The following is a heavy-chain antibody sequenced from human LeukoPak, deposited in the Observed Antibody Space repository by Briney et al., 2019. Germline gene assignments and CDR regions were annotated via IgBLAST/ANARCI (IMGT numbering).Heavy chain of an antibody. CDR1: GDSISSSSSY. D-gene: IGHD6-6*01. J-gene: IGHJ4*02. CDR3: ARRRVAARPIDY. CDR2: IYYSGST. Sequence: SETLSLTCSVSGDSISSSSSYWGWIRQPPGKGLEWIGSIYYSGSTYYNPSLKSRVTISVDTSKNQFSLKLSSVTAADTAAYYCARRRVAARPIDYWGQGTLVAVSS. V-gene: IGHV4-39*01.